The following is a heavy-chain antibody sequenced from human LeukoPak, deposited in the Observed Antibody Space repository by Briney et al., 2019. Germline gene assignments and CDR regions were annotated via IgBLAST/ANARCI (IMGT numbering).Heavy chain of an antibody. CDR3: ARDEGYGGKFGY. J-gene: IGHJ4*02. CDR1: GFTFSSYS. CDR2: ISSSGTI. V-gene: IGHV3-48*02. Sequence: QPGGSLRLSCAASGFTFSSYSMNWVRQAPGKGLEWVSYISSSGTIYYAGSVKGRFTISRDNAKNSLYLQMNSLRDEDTAVYYCARDEGYGGKFGYWGQGTLVTVSS. D-gene: IGHD4-23*01.